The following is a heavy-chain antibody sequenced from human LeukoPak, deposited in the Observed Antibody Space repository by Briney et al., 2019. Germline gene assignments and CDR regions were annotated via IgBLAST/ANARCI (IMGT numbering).Heavy chain of an antibody. CDR1: GGSISSGGYY. V-gene: IGHV4-31*03. CDR2: IYYSGST. CDR3: ARVGRAWFGESHAFDI. D-gene: IGHD3-10*01. Sequence: SQTLSLTCTVSGGSISSGGYYWSWIRQHPGKGLEWIGYIYYSGSTYYNPSLKSRVTISVDTSKNQFSLKLSSVTAADTAVYYCARVGRAWFGESHAFDIWGQGTMVTVSS. J-gene: IGHJ3*02.